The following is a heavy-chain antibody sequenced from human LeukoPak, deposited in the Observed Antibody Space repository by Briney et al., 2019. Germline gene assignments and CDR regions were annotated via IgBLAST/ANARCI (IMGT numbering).Heavy chain of an antibody. Sequence: PSETLSLTCTVSGGSISSYYWSWIRQPPGKGLEWIGYIYYSGSTNYNPSLKSRVTISVDTSKNQFSLKLSSVTAADTAVYYCARGGYCSGGSCSYNWFDPWGQGTLVTVSS. CDR1: GGSISSYY. D-gene: IGHD2-15*01. CDR3: ARGGYCSGGSCSYNWFDP. V-gene: IGHV4-59*01. CDR2: IYYSGST. J-gene: IGHJ5*02.